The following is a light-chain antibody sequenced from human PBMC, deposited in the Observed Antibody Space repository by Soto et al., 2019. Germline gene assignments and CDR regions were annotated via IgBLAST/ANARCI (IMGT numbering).Light chain of an antibody. Sequence: QSVLTQPPSASGTPGQRVTISRSGSSSNIGRNTVNWYQQLPGTAPKHLIYTNNQRPSGVPDRFSGSKSATSASLAISGLESEDEAEYYCAAWDDCLDGPLFGGGTKPTVL. CDR1: SSNIGRNT. J-gene: IGLJ2*01. V-gene: IGLV1-44*01. CDR2: TNN. CDR3: AAWDDCLDGPL.